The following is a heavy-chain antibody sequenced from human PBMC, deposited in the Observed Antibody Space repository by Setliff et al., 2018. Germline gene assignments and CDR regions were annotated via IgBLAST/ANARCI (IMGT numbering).Heavy chain of an antibody. D-gene: IGHD4-17*01. V-gene: IGHV4-61*02. CDR3: ARLPRTVTHFDY. J-gene: IGHJ4*02. CDR2: LHTSGSS. CDR1: GASINSGTYY. Sequence: PSETLSLTCAVSGASINSGTYYWSWIRQPAGKGLEWVGRLHTSGSSNYNPSLQSRVSISVDTSKNQLSLKLDSLTAADTAVYFCARLPRTVTHFDYWGQGALVTVSS.